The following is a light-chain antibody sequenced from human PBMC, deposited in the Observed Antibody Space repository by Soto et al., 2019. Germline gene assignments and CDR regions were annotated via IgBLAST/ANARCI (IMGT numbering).Light chain of an antibody. V-gene: IGKV1-39*01. CDR1: QSIGKH. CDR2: AAS. J-gene: IGKJ5*01. Sequence: DIQMTQSPSSLSASVGDRVTITCRASQSIGKHLNWYQQKPGKAPKFLIYAASNLQSGVPSRFSGSGSGTDFTLTVNSLQPEDFATYYCQQLNSYLTFGQGTRLEIK. CDR3: QQLNSYLT.